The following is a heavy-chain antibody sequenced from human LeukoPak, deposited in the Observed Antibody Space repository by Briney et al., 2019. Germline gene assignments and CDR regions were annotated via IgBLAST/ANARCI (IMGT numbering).Heavy chain of an antibody. J-gene: IGHJ4*02. Sequence: SETLSLTCTVSGGSMSNYYWSWIRQPAGKGLEWIGRIYTSGSTNYNPSLKSRVTMSIDTSKNQLSLKLSSVTAADTAVYFCARDESEFDYWGQGTLVTVSS. V-gene: IGHV4-4*07. CDR2: IYTSGST. CDR1: GGSMSNYY. CDR3: ARDESEFDY.